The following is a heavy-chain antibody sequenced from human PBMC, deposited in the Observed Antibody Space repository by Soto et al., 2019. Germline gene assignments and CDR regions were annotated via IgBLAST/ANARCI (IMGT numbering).Heavy chain of an antibody. CDR2: INPTGSMT. D-gene: IGHD5-12*01. J-gene: IGHJ3*01. CDR1: GSSFITSEY. V-gene: IGHV1-46*01. CDR3: ARDTGYDHDAFDF. Sequence: XSVKVCCRSSGSSFITSEYMHWVRQAPGQGLEWMGIINPTGSMTKYSQRFQGRLTMTRDTSTSTDYMELTTLTSEDTAVYFCARDTGYDHDAFDFWAQGTMVTVSS.